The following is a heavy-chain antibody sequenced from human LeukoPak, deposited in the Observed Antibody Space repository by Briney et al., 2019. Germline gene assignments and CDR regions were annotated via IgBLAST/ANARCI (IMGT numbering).Heavy chain of an antibody. Sequence: SETLSVTCTVSGGSISNRNYHWGWIRHPPGKGLEWIGRIYTSGSTNYNPSLKSRVTMSVDTPRNQFILKLTSVTAADTPENYCARGGFPIAAADMSSFDPWGQGTLVTVSS. D-gene: IGHD6-13*01. J-gene: IGHJ5*02. CDR2: IYTSGST. V-gene: IGHV4-39*06. CDR3: ARGGFPIAAADMSSFDP. CDR1: GGSISNRNYH.